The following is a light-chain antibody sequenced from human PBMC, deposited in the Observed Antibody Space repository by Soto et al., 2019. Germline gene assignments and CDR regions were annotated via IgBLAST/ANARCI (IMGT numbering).Light chain of an antibody. Sequence: QSVLTQPPSASGTPGQRVTISCSGSSSNIGSNTVNWYQQLPGTAPKLLIYSNNQRPSGVPDRFSGSKSGTSASLAISGLQSEDEDDYYCAAWDDSLNGRYVFGNGTKVTV. J-gene: IGLJ1*01. CDR2: SNN. V-gene: IGLV1-44*01. CDR3: AAWDDSLNGRYV. CDR1: SSNIGSNT.